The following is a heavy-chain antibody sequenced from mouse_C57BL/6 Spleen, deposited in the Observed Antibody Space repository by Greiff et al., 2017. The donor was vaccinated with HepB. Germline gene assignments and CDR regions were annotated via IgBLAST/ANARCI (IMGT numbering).Heavy chain of an antibody. V-gene: IGHV1-76*01. CDR2: IYPGSGNT. J-gene: IGHJ2*01. Sequence: QVQLQQSGAELVRPGASVKLSCKASGYTFTDYYINWVKQRPGQGLEWIARIYPGSGNTYYNEKFKGKATLTAEKSSSTAYMQLSSLTSEDSAVYFCARGGNYYGSSYFDYWGQGTTLTVSS. CDR1: GYTFTDYY. CDR3: ARGGNYYGSSYFDY. D-gene: IGHD1-1*01.